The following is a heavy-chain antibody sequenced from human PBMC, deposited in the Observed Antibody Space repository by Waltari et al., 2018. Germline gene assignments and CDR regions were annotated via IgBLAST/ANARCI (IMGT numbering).Heavy chain of an antibody. J-gene: IGHJ4*02. V-gene: IGHV4-34*01. CDR1: GGSFSGYY. CDR2: INHSGST. CDR3: AREATTYYYDSSGYYDRGY. Sequence: QVQLQQWGAGLLKPSETLSLTCAVYGGSFSGYYLSWIRQPPGKGLEWIGEINHSGSTNYNPSLKSRVTISVDASKNQFSLKLSSVTAADTAVYYCAREATTYYYDSSGYYDRGYWGQGTLVTVSS. D-gene: IGHD3-22*01.